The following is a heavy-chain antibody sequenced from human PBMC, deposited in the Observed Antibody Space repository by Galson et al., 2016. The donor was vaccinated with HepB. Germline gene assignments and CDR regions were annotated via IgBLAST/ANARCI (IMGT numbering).Heavy chain of an antibody. Sequence: SLRLSCATSGFNFSSYTMTWVRQAPGKGLEWVSAISGSGDSTYYADSVKGRFTISRDNSKNTLYLQLNSLRADDPAVFYCARDLLENYYDSNGYIYWGQGTPVTVSS. CDR2: ISGSGDST. D-gene: IGHD3-22*01. V-gene: IGHV3-23*01. CDR1: GFNFSSYT. CDR3: ARDLLENYYDSNGYIY. J-gene: IGHJ4*02.